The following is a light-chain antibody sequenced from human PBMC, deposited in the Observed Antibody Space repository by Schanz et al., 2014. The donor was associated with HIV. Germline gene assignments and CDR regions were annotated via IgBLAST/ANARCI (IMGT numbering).Light chain of an antibody. CDR2: GAS. CDR1: QSVSSN. Sequence: EIVLTQSPGTLSLSPGERATLSCRASQSVSSNLAWYQQKPGQAPRLLIYGASTRATGIPARFSGSGSGTDFTLTISRLEPEDFAVYYCQQYGSSPTFGQGTRVEI. V-gene: IGKV3-20*01. J-gene: IGKJ1*01. CDR3: QQYGSSPT.